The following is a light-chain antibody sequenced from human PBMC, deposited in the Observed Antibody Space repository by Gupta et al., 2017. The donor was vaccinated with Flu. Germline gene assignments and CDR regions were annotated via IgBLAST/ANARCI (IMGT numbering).Light chain of an antibody. CDR3: MQGAHWRLA. V-gene: IGKV2-30*01. CDR2: QVS. J-gene: IGKJ1*01. CDR1: QGLLSSKGNTF. Sequence: ATLRPPAALSCRSSQGLLSSKGNTFLHSFQQRPPQSPRRLLYQVSYPEAGVQARCCSCGSGATCTLKISRVEAEDDWVYFYMQGAHWRLAFGQGTTVEIK.